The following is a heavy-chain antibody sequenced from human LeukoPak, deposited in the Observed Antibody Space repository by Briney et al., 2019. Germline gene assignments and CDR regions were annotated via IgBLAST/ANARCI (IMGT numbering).Heavy chain of an antibody. J-gene: IGHJ4*02. CDR1: GGSISSSSYY. CDR3: ARGYSTWSHDY. Sequence: SETLSLTCTVSGGSISSSSYYWGWIRQPPGKGLEWIGSIYYSGSTYYNPSLKSRVTISVDTSKNQFSLKLSSVTAADTAVYYCARGYSTWSHDYWGQGTLVTVSS. CDR2: IYYSGST. V-gene: IGHV4-39*07. D-gene: IGHD6-13*01.